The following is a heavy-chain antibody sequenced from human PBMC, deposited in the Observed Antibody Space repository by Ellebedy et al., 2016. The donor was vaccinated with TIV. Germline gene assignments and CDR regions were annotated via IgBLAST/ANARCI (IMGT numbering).Heavy chain of an antibody. CDR3: ARRNPSGYDPFLDS. Sequence: GESLKISCAASGFTFSTYWMLWVRQAPGKGLVWISHINDDGSTTTYADSVEGRFTISRDKAKNTLFLQMNSLSAEDTAQYYCARRNPSGYDPFLDSWGQGTLVTVSS. V-gene: IGHV3-74*01. J-gene: IGHJ4*02. D-gene: IGHD5-12*01. CDR2: INDDGSTT. CDR1: GFTFSTYW.